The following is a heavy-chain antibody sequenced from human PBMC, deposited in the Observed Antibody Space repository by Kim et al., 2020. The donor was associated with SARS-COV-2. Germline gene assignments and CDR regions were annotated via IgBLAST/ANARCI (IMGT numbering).Heavy chain of an antibody. J-gene: IGHJ4*02. CDR2: GSNT. V-gene: IGHV3-30*02. Sequence: GSNTYYAYAVKGRFTISRYNSKHTLYLQMNRLRAEDKAVYYCAKEEAYDYWGQGTLVTVSS. CDR3: AKEEAYDY.